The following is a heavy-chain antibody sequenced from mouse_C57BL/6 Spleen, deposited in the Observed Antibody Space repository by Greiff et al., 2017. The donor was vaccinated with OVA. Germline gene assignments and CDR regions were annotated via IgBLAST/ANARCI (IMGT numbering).Heavy chain of an antibody. J-gene: IGHJ2*01. Sequence: DVMLVESGGGLVKPGGSLKLSCAASGFTFSSYAMSWVRQTPEKRLEWVATISDGGSYTYYPDNVKGRFTISRDNAKNNLYLQMRHLKSEYTAMYYCARDGFYGNYYFDYWGQGTTLTVSS. CDR1: GFTFSSYA. CDR3: ARDGFYGNYYFDY. CDR2: ISDGGSYT. D-gene: IGHD2-1*01. V-gene: IGHV5-4*01.